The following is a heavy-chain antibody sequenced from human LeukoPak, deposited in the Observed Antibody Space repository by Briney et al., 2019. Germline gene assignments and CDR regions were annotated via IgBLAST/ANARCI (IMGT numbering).Heavy chain of an antibody. CDR2: IKQDGSEK. CDR3: ARAWGSSGAHFDY. CDR1: GFTFSSYW. V-gene: IGHV3-7*01. J-gene: IGHJ4*02. Sequence: GGSLRLSCAASGFTFSSYWMSWVRQAPGKGLEWVANIKQDGSEKYYVDSVKGRFTISRDNAKNSLYLQMNSLRVEDTAVYYCARAWGSSGAHFDYWSQGTLVTVSS. D-gene: IGHD3-22*01.